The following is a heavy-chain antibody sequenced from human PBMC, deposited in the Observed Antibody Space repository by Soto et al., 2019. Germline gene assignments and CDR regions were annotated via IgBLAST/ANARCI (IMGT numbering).Heavy chain of an antibody. CDR2: FDPEDGET. V-gene: IGHV1-24*01. CDR3: ARGGDSSSWSSNYYSYPGMDV. D-gene: IGHD6-13*01. J-gene: IGHJ6*02. CDR1: GYTQTELS. Sequence: SCKTSSKISGYTQTELSMQCARQAPEKGLEWMGGFDPEDGETIYAQKFQGWVTMTRDTSISTAYMELSRLRSDATAVYYCARGGDSSSWSSNYYSYPGMDVWGPAPTVTVS.